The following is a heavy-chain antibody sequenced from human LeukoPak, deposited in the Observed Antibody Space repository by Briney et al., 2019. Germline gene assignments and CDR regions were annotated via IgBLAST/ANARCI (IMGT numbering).Heavy chain of an antibody. Sequence: TSETLSLTCTVSGGSISSNTHYWGWIRQPPGKGLEWIGSIYYSGSTYYNPSLKSRVTISVDTSKNQFSLKLSSVTAADTAVYYCARVETSGFLEWLLSWYFDLWGRGILVTVSS. V-gene: IGHV4-39*07. CDR2: IYYSGST. CDR3: ARVETSGFLEWLLSWYFDL. CDR1: GGSISSNTHY. J-gene: IGHJ2*01. D-gene: IGHD3-3*01.